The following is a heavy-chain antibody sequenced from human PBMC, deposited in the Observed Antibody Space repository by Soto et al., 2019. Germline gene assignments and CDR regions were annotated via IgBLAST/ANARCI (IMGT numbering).Heavy chain of an antibody. CDR3: ARPFSSSWYVWFDP. J-gene: IGHJ5*02. V-gene: IGHV1-3*01. CDR2: INAGNGNT. CDR1: GYAFTSCA. D-gene: IGHD6-13*01. Sequence: VASLRVPWKSSGYAFTSCARHWVRQAPGQRLEWMGWINAGNGNTKYSQKFQGRVTITRDTSASTAYVELSSLRSEDTAVYYCARPFSSSWYVWFDPWGQGTLVPVSS.